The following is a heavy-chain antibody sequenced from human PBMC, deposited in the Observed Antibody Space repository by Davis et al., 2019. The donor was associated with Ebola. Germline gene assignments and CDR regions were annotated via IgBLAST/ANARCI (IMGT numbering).Heavy chain of an antibody. V-gene: IGHV3-48*02. Sequence: GESLKISCAASGFTFSSYGMNWVRQAPGKGLEWVSYISYSSNTIYYADSVKGRFSISRDNAKNLVYLQMNSLRDEDTAVYYCARDMRGLGYCSGGSCLTLDYWGQGTLVTVSS. D-gene: IGHD2-15*01. CDR3: ARDMRGLGYCSGGSCLTLDY. CDR1: GFTFSSYG. J-gene: IGHJ4*02. CDR2: ISYSSNTI.